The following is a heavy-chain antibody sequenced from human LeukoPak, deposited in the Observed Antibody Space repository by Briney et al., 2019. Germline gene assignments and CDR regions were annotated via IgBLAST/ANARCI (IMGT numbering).Heavy chain of an antibody. J-gene: IGHJ4*02. V-gene: IGHV3-21*01. CDR2: ISSSSSYI. D-gene: IGHD3-10*01. Sequence: PGGSLRLSCAASGFTFSSYSMDWVRQAPGKGLEWVSSISSSSSYIYYADSVKGRFTISRDNAKNSLYLQMNSLRAEDTAVYYCAGSEHTYYYGSGSQFDYWGQGTLVTVSS. CDR1: GFTFSSYS. CDR3: AGSEHTYYYGSGSQFDY.